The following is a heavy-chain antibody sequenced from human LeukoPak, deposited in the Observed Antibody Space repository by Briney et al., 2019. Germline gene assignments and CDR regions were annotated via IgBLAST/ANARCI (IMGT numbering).Heavy chain of an antibody. J-gene: IGHJ4*02. V-gene: IGHV3-23*01. D-gene: IGHD2/OR15-2a*01. CDR2: IGGDGGGT. CDR3: AKRPDCSTSNCFRFEY. Sequence: GGSLRLSCAASGFTFSTYAMSWVRQAPGQGLEWVSSIGGDGGGTYYAESVKGRFTISRDNSKNTLYLQMNSLRAEDTAVYYCAKRPDCSTSNCFRFEYWGQGTLVTVSS. CDR1: GFTFSTYA.